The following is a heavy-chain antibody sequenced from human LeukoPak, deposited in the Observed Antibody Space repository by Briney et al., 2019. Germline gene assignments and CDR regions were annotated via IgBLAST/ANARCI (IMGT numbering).Heavy chain of an antibody. CDR1: GFTFSSYA. CDR2: ISASGRNT. J-gene: IGHJ3*02. D-gene: IGHD3-22*01. CDR3: AKDGAYYYDSSGLRGAFDI. Sequence: GGSLRLSCAASGFTFSSYAMNWIRQAPGTGLEWVSGISASGRNTISADSVKGRFTISRDNSKNTLYLQMNSLRAEDTALYYCAKDGAYYYDSSGLRGAFDIWGQGTMVTVSS. V-gene: IGHV3-23*01.